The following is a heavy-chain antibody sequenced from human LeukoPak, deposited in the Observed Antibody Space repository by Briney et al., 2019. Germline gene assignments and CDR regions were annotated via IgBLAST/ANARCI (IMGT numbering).Heavy chain of an antibody. CDR2: INPNTGGT. CDR1: GYTLTGYY. J-gene: IGHJ4*02. D-gene: IGHD1-26*01. CDR3: ARDSVMGAK. V-gene: IGHV1-2*06. Sequence: GASVKVSCKASGYTLTGYYMHWVRQAPGQGLEWMGRINPNTGGTNYAQKFQGRVTMTRDTSISTAYLDLTSLRSGDTAVYYCARDSVMGAKWGQGTLVTVSS.